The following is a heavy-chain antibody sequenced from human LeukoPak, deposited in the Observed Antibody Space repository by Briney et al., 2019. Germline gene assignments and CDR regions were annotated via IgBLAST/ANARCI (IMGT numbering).Heavy chain of an antibody. J-gene: IGHJ3*02. V-gene: IGHV1-2*02. CDR3: ARDGVSGGAFDI. CDR1: GYTFTDYY. Sequence: ASVTVSCKASGYTFTDYYIHWVRQAPGQGLEWLGWIYPNSGGTNYAQKLQGRVTLTRDTSISAAHMELTRLRSDDTAMYYCARDGVSGGAFDIWGQGTMVTVSS. D-gene: IGHD2-8*01. CDR2: IYPNSGGT.